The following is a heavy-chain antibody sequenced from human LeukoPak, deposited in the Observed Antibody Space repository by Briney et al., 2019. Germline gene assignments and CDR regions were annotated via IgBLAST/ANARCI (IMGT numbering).Heavy chain of an antibody. V-gene: IGHV3-23*01. Sequence: GGSLRLSCAASGFTFSSYAMSWVRQAPGKGLEWVSAISGSGGSTYYADSVKGRFTISRDNAKNSLYLQMDNLRADDTAIYYCARHSSSWYTSGDYWGQGTLVTVSS. D-gene: IGHD6-13*01. CDR1: GFTFSSYA. CDR2: ISGSGGST. J-gene: IGHJ4*02. CDR3: ARHSSSWYTSGDY.